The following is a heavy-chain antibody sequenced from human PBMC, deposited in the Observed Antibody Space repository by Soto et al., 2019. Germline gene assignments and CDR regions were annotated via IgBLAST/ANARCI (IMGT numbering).Heavy chain of an antibody. J-gene: IGHJ6*02. D-gene: IGHD6-6*01. CDR1: GYTFTGYY. CDR3: ATGSSSSHLMDGMDV. CDR2: INPNSGGT. V-gene: IGHV1-2*02. Sequence: ASVKVSCKASGYTFTGYYMHWVRQAPGQGLEWMGWINPNSGGTNYAQKFQGRVTITADESTSTAYMELGSLRSEDTAVYYCATGSSSSHLMDGMDVWGQGPTVTVSS.